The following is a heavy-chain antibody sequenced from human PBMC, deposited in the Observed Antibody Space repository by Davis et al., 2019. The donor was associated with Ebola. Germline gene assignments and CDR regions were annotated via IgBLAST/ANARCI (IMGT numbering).Heavy chain of an antibody. CDR2: ISVSGGGT. CDR3: AKGAVVGSSPFDY. CDR1: KFTFSHYA. Sequence: GESPNIPCAASKFTFSHYAMSWVRQAPGKGLEWVSGISVSGGGTDYAESVKGRFTVSRDNSNNTLHLQMNTLRTEDTAIYYCAKGAVVGSSPFDYWGQGTLVTVSS. V-gene: IGHV3-23*01. D-gene: IGHD6-19*01. J-gene: IGHJ4*02.